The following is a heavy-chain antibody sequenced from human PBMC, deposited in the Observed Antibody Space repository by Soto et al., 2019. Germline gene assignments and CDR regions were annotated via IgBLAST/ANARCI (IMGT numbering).Heavy chain of an antibody. CDR3: ARHVKVRFLEWLLEYYYYMDV. CDR2: INHSGST. V-gene: IGHV4-34*01. Sequence: SETLSLTCAVYGGSFSGYYWSWIRQPPGKGLEWIGEINHSGSTNYNPSLKSRVTISVDTSKNQFSLKLSSVTAADTAVYYCARHVKVRFLEWLLEYYYYMDVWGKGTTVTVSS. D-gene: IGHD3-3*01. J-gene: IGHJ6*03. CDR1: GGSFSGYY.